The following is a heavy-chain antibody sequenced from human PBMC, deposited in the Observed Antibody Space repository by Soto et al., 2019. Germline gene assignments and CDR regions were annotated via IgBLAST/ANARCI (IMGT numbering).Heavy chain of an antibody. CDR3: AAARPTLFDY. J-gene: IGHJ4*02. D-gene: IGHD6-6*01. V-gene: IGHV2-5*02. CDR2: IYWDDDK. CDR1: GFSLSTSGVG. Sequence: QITLKESGPTLVKSTQTLTLTCTFSGFSLSTSGVGVGWIRQPPGKALEWLALIYWDDDKRYSPSLKTRLTITKDTSRNQVVLTMTSMDPVDTATYYCAAARPTLFDYWGQGTLVTVSS.